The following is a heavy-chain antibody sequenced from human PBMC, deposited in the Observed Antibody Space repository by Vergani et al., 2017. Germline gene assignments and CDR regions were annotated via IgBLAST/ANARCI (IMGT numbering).Heavy chain of an antibody. CDR3: ASVNTETNFHLYYYYYMDV. Sequence: QVQLQQWGGGLLKPSETLSLTCVVNGGSFTSYHWTWIRQSSGEGLEWVGDIDHTGRPDYNPSVKSRLTMSVDKSRNQFSLTLISVTATDTALYFCASVNTETNFHLYYYYYMDVWGQGTAVTVS. J-gene: IGHJ6*03. CDR1: GGSFTSYH. D-gene: IGHD4-11*01. CDR2: IDHTGRP. V-gene: IGHV4-34*01.